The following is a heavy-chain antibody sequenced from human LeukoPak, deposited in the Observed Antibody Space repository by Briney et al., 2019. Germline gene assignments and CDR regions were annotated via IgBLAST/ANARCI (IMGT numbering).Heavy chain of an antibody. D-gene: IGHD3-3*01. Sequence: SETLSLTCTVSGYSISSGYYWGWIRQPPGKGLEWIGYIYYSGSTYYNPSLKSRVTISVDTSKNQFSLKLSSVTAADTAVYYCAREIYYFDYWGQGTLVTVSS. V-gene: IGHV4-30-4*08. J-gene: IGHJ4*02. CDR3: AREIYYFDY. CDR1: GYSISSGYY. CDR2: IYYSGST.